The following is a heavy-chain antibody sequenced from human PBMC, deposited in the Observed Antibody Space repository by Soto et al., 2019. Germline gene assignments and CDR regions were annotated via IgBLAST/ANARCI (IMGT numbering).Heavy chain of an antibody. D-gene: IGHD3-10*01. Sequence: SETLSLTSPVSGGYINTVSYYWSWIRQSPDKGLEWIGHTYNGGNTYNNPSLTSRVTISVDTSKNQFSLKLSSVTAADTAVYYCARAWREVRGVITNNWFDPWGQGTLVTVS. CDR2: TYNGGNT. CDR1: GGYINTVSYY. J-gene: IGHJ5*02. CDR3: ARAWREVRGVITNNWFDP. V-gene: IGHV4-61*01.